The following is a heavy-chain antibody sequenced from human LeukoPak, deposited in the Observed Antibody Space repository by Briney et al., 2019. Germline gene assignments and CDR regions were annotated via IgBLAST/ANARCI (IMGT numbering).Heavy chain of an antibody. Sequence: GGSLRLSCVASGFTFSSYAMHWVRQAPGKGLEWVAVISYDGSNKYYADSVKGRFTISRDNSKNTLYLQMNSLRAEDTAVYYCARGGAAACFDYWGQGTLVTVSS. V-gene: IGHV3-30*11. CDR2: ISYDGSNK. CDR3: ARGGAAACFDY. D-gene: IGHD6-13*01. J-gene: IGHJ4*02. CDR1: GFTFSSYA.